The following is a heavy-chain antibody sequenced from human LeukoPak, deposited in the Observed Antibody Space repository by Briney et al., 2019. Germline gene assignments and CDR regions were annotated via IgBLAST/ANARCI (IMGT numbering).Heavy chain of an antibody. V-gene: IGHV4-4*09. CDR3: ARGGDYNGFDS. CDR1: GASFSSNY. CDR2: MYSGGSA. D-gene: IGHD2-21*02. Sequence: SETLSLTCSVSGASFSSNYWSWIRQPPEKGLEWIGHMYSGGSATYNPSLRSRVTISLDTSKNHSSLNLTSVTAADMAVYYCARGGDYNGFDSWGQGTLVTVSS. J-gene: IGHJ4*02.